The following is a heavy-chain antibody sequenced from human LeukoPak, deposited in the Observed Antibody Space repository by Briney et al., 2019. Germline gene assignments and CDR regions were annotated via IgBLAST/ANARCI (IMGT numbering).Heavy chain of an antibody. V-gene: IGHV4-38-2*02. Sequence: SETLSLTCTVSGYSISSGYYWGWIRQPPGKGLEWIGSIYYSGSTYYNPSLKSRVTISVDTSKNQFSLKLSSVTAADTAVYYCARHRVADGSGDWGQGTLVTVSS. CDR3: ARHRVADGSGD. CDR1: GYSISSGYY. J-gene: IGHJ4*02. CDR2: IYYSGST. D-gene: IGHD3-10*01.